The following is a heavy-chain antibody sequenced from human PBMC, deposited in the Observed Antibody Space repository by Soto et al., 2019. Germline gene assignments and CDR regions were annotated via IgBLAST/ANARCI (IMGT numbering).Heavy chain of an antibody. CDR2: ISAYNGNT. Sequence: ASVKVSCKASGYTFTSYGISWVRQAPGQGLEWMGWISAYNGNTNYAQKLQGRVTVTTDTSTSTAYMELRSLRSDDTAVYYCASVGLGGRIAAAGANFDYWGQGTLVTVSS. V-gene: IGHV1-18*01. D-gene: IGHD6-13*01. CDR1: GYTFTSYG. CDR3: ASVGLGGRIAAAGANFDY. J-gene: IGHJ4*02.